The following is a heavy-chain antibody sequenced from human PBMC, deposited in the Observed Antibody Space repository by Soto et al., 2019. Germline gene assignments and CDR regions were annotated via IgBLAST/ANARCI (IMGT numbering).Heavy chain of an antibody. CDR2: ISSSSSYI. CDR1: GFTFSSYS. CDR3: SCDPIYDFWSGFDY. D-gene: IGHD3-3*01. Sequence: PGGSLRLSCAASGFTFSSYSMNWVRQAPGKGLEWVSSISSSSSYIYYADSVKGRFTISRDNAKNSLYLQMNSLRAEDTAVYYWSCDPIYDFWSGFDYWGQGTLVTVSS. V-gene: IGHV3-21*01. J-gene: IGHJ4*02.